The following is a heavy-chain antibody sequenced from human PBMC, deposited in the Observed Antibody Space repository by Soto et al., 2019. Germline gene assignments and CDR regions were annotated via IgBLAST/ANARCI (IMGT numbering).Heavy chain of an antibody. CDR3: ARGRTDYYYYYMDV. CDR2: IYYSGST. CDR1: GGSISSYY. Sequence: SETLSLTCTVSGGSISSYYWSWIRQPPGKGLEWIGYIYYSGSTNYNPSLKSRVTISVDTSKNQFSLKLSSVTAADTAVYYCARGRTDYYYYYMDVWGKGTTVTVSS. D-gene: IGHD1-26*01. V-gene: IGHV4-59*08. J-gene: IGHJ6*03.